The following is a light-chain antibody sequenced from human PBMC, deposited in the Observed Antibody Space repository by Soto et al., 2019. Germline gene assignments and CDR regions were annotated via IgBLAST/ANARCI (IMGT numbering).Light chain of an antibody. CDR2: DNT. V-gene: IGLV1-40*01. CDR3: QSYDNSLSGSWV. Sequence: QSALTQPPSVSGAPGERVTISCTGSSSDIGAGYRVRWYQQVPGTAPKLLIYDNTNRPSGVPARFSGSKSGTSASLAINGLQAEDEAHYYCQSYDNSLSGSWVFGGGTKLTVL. J-gene: IGLJ3*02. CDR1: SSDIGAGYR.